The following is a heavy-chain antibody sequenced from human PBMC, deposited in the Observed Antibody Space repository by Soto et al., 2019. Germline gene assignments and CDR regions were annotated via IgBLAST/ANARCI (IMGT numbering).Heavy chain of an antibody. CDR2: ISYDGSEK. J-gene: IGHJ4*02. Sequence: PGGSLRLSCAASGFTFNTYGMHWVRQAPGKGLEWVAVISYDGSEKYYVDSVKGRFTISKDNSNNTLYLQMNSLRPEDTAVYYCAKSPNFYCSSPNCYKYYFDHWGQGTRVTVSS. V-gene: IGHV3-30*18. CDR1: GFTFNTYG. CDR3: AKSPNFYCSSPNCYKYYFDH. D-gene: IGHD2-2*02.